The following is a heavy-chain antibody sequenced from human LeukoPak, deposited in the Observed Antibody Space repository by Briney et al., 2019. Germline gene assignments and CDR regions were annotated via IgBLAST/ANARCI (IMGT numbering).Heavy chain of an antibody. D-gene: IGHD2-2*01. V-gene: IGHV4-30-2*01. J-gene: IGHJ4*02. CDR3: ARGAPQLGFDY. CDR2: IHHSGST. Sequence: SETLSLTCTVSGGSISSGGYYWSWIRQPPGKGLEWIGYIHHSGSTYYNPSLKSRVTISVDRSKNQFSLKLSSVTAADTAVYYCARGAPQLGFDYWGQGTLVTVSS. CDR1: GGSISSGGYY.